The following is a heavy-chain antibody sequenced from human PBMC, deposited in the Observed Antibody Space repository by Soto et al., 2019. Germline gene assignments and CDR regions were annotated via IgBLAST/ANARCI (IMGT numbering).Heavy chain of an antibody. D-gene: IGHD2-2*01. Sequence: EVQLVESGGGLVKPGGSLRLSCAASGFTFSSYSMNWVRQAPGKGLEWVSSISSSSSYIYYADSVKGRVTISRDTAKYARYLQMNSMRADYTAVDYCAVPPGFPRHNYYGMAVWGRGTTVTVSS. CDR3: AVPPGFPRHNYYGMAV. V-gene: IGHV3-21*01. CDR1: GFTFSSYS. CDR2: ISSSSSYI. J-gene: IGHJ6*02.